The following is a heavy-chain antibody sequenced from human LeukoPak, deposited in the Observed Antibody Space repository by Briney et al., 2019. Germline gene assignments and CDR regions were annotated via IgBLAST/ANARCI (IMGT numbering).Heavy chain of an antibody. J-gene: IGHJ4*02. CDR1: GGSISPYY. D-gene: IGHD3-9*01. CDR2: NFYSGNT. CDR3: ARHGPYFEILTGYFDS. Sequence: PSETLSLTCTVSGGSISPYYWSWIRQPRGKELEWIGYNFYSGNTNYNPSLKSRVTLSVDTSKDQFSLKLTSVTAADTAVYYCARHGPYFEILTGYFDSWGQGTLVTVSS. V-gene: IGHV4-59*08.